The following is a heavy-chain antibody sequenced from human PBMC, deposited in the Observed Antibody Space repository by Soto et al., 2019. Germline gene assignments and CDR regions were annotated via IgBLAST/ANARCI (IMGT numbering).Heavy chain of an antibody. V-gene: IGHV3-23*01. CDR3: ASLGVGDWANYYYYYGMDV. CDR1: GFPFGVFA. CDR2: FIANGGST. J-gene: IGHJ6*02. Sequence: EVQLLESGGGFVQPGGSLSLSGAATGFPFGVFALTWVRQPPGRGRGGVSAFIANGGSTYSADSVKGRFTISRDNSKNTLFLQMNSLRAEDTAVYYCASLGVGDWANYYYYYGMDVWGQGTTVTVSS. D-gene: IGHD2-21*02.